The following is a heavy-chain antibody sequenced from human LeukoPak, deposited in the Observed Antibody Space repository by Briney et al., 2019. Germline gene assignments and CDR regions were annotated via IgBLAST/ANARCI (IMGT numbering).Heavy chain of an antibody. Sequence: GGSLRLSCAASGFTFSSYGMHWVRQAPGKGLEWVGVISYDGSNKYYADSVKGRFTISRDNSKNTLYLQMNSLRAEDTAVYYCAKCSVRGVTRGYFDYWGQGTLVTVSS. CDR2: ISYDGSNK. CDR3: AKCSVRGVTRGYFDY. D-gene: IGHD3-10*01. V-gene: IGHV3-30*18. CDR1: GFTFSSYG. J-gene: IGHJ4*02.